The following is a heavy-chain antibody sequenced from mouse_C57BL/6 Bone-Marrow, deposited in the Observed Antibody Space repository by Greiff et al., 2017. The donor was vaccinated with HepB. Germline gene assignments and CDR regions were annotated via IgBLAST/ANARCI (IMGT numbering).Heavy chain of an antibody. CDR2: TFYSGIT. V-gene: IGHV3-3*01. CDR3: ARDPIHYYGSSYRDY. CDR1: GFSINSDCY. D-gene: IGHD1-1*01. Sequence: EVKLMESGPSLVRPSQTLSLTCTVTGFSINSDCYWIWIRQFPGNKLEYIGYTFYSGITYYNPSLESRTYITRDTSKNQFSLKLSSVTTEDTATYYCARDPIHYYGSSYRDYWGQGTTLTVSS. J-gene: IGHJ2*01.